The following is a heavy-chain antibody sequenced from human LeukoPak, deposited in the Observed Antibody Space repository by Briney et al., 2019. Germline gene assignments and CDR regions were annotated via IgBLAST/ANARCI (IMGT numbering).Heavy chain of an antibody. CDR2: IYYSGST. V-gene: IGHV4-59*01. CDR3: ARAEGYCSSTSCYKNWFDP. CDR1: GGSISSYY. J-gene: IGHJ5*02. D-gene: IGHD2-2*02. Sequence: PSETLSLTCTVSGGSISSYYWSWIRQPPGKGLEWIGYIYYSGSTNYNPSLKSRVTISVDTSKNQFSLKLSSVTAADMAVYYCARAEGYCSSTSCYKNWFDPWGQGTLVTVSS.